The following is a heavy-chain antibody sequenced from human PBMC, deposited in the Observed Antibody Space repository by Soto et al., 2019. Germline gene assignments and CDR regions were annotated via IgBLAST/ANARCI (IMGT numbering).Heavy chain of an antibody. Sequence: ASVKVSCKASGYTFTNYGISWVRQAPGQGLEWMGWISAYNGNTKYAQKLQGRVTMTTGTSTSTAYMELRSLRSDDTAVYYCARGVGSGSYYNQYNWFDPWGQGTLVTVS. J-gene: IGHJ5*02. CDR2: ISAYNGNT. CDR1: GYTFTNYG. CDR3: ARGVGSGSYYNQYNWFDP. V-gene: IGHV1-18*01. D-gene: IGHD3-10*01.